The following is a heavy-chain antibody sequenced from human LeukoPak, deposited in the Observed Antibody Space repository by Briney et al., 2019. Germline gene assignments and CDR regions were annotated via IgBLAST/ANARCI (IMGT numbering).Heavy chain of an antibody. V-gene: IGHV4-4*07. CDR2: IHSSGST. J-gene: IGHJ4*02. CDR1: GDSISGHY. D-gene: IGHD3-10*01. Sequence: SETLSLTCTVSGDSISGHYWSWIRQPAGKGLEWIGRIHSSGSTNYNPSFTSRVTMSVDMSKNKFSLRLSSVTAADTAVYYCARAARYYYGSGKTGVDYWGQGTLVTVSS. CDR3: ARAARYYYGSGKTGVDY.